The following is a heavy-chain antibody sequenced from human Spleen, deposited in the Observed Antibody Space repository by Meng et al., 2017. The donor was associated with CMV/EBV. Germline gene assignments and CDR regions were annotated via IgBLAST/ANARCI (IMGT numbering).Heavy chain of an antibody. Sequence: ASVKVSCKASGYTFTAHYFHWVRQAPGQGLEWMGIINPSGGSTSYAQKFQGRVTMTRDTSTSTVYMELSSLRSEDTAVYYCARERYNWNDGYDYYYGMDVWGQGTTVTVSS. CDR3: ARERYNWNDGYDYYYGMDV. CDR2: INPSGGST. D-gene: IGHD1-1*01. J-gene: IGHJ6*02. CDR1: GYTFTAHY. V-gene: IGHV1-46*01.